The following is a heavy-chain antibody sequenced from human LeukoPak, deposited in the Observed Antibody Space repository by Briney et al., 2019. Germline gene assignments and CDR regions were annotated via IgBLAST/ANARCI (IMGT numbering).Heavy chain of an antibody. Sequence: PGGSLRLSCAASGFTFSTYGMHWVRQAPGKGLEWVAFIRYDGSNKFYADSVKGRFTISRDNSKNTLFLQMNSPRAEDTAVYYCAKDRSYGFFLWGQGTLVTVSS. J-gene: IGHJ4*02. CDR3: AKDRSYGFFL. CDR2: IRYDGSNK. CDR1: GFTFSTYG. D-gene: IGHD3-16*01. V-gene: IGHV3-30*02.